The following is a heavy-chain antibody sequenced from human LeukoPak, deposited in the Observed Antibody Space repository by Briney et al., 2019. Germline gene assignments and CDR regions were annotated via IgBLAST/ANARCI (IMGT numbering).Heavy chain of an antibody. CDR1: GFTFSSYA. V-gene: IGHV3-23*01. CDR3: ADSPKHASPYCSSTSCPSAFDI. CDR2: ISGSGGST. Sequence: TGGSLRLSCAASGFTFSSYAMSWVRQAPGKGLEWVSAISGSGGSTYYADSVKGRFTISRDNSKNTLYLQMNSLRAEDTAVYYCADSPKHASPYCSSTSCPSAFDIWGQGTMVTVSS. D-gene: IGHD2-2*01. J-gene: IGHJ3*02.